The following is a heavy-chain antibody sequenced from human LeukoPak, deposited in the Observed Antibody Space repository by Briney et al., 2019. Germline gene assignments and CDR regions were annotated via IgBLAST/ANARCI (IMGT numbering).Heavy chain of an antibody. Sequence: PGGSLRLSCAASGFTFSSYWMSWVRQAPGKGLEWVANIKQDGSEKYYVDSVKGRFTISRDNAKNSLYLQMNSLRAEDTAVYYCARDSYYDILTGYYTTLVGDYWGQGTLVTVSS. D-gene: IGHD3-9*01. J-gene: IGHJ4*02. V-gene: IGHV3-7*01. CDR1: GFTFSSYW. CDR2: IKQDGSEK. CDR3: ARDSYYDILTGYYTTLVGDY.